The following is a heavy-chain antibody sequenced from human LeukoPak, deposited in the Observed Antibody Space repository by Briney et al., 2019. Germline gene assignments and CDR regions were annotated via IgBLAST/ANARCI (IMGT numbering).Heavy chain of an antibody. D-gene: IGHD4-23*01. CDR2: ILSDGSKE. Sequence: PGGSLRHSCTASGFTFRSSSFNWVRQVQGKGLEWVAVILSDGSKEFYTDSVKGRFTISRDNSKNTLYLQMNSLRAEDTAVYYCAKDLHLAVAHVWGQGTLVTVSS. V-gene: IGHV3-33*06. CDR3: AKDLHLAVAHV. J-gene: IGHJ4*02. CDR1: GFTFRSSS.